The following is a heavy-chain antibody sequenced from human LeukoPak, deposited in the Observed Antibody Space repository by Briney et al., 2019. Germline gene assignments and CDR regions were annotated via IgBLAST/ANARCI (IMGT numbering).Heavy chain of an antibody. V-gene: IGHV6-1*01. Sequence: SQTLSLTCAISGDSVSSNSVTWNWIRQSPSRGLEWLGRTYYRSTWYNDYAVSVRGRIPVNPDTSKNQFSLHLNSVTPEDTAVYYCARRLTQYDCFDPRGQGILVTVSS. CDR2: TYYRSTWYN. CDR1: GDSVSSNSVT. D-gene: IGHD2-2*01. J-gene: IGHJ5*02. CDR3: ARRLTQYDCFDP.